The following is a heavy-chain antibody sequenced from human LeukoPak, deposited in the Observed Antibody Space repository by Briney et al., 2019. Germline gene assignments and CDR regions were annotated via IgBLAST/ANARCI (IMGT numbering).Heavy chain of an antibody. V-gene: IGHV4-59*01. D-gene: IGHD3-10*01. CDR2: INYSGSS. J-gene: IGHJ5*02. CDR3: ARGWFAEGTRFDP. CDR1: GGSISSYY. Sequence: PPETLSLTCTVSGGSISSYYWSWIRQPPGKGLEWIGYINYSGSSNYNPSLKSRVTISIDTSKNQFSLKLSSVTAADTAVYYCARGWFAEGTRFDPWGQGTLVTVSS.